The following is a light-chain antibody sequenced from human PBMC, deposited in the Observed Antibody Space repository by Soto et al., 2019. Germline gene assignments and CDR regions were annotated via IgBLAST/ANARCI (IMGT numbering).Light chain of an antibody. V-gene: IGKV3-15*01. CDR3: QQYNKWPIT. Sequence: IVLTQSPGTLSLSPGERATLSCRASQSVGVRLAWYQHKPGWAPRLLMHGASTRATGIPARFSGSGSGTEFTLTISSLQSEDFAVYYCQQYNKWPITFGQGTRLEIK. CDR2: GAS. J-gene: IGKJ5*01. CDR1: QSVGVR.